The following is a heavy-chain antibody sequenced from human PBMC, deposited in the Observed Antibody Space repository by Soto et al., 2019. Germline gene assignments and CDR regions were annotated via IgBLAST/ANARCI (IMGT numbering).Heavy chain of an antibody. CDR3: ARDISFKFDY. Sequence: SQTLSLTCVISGDSISSNTAAWNWIRQSPSRGLEWLGRTYYRSKWYNEYAVSVKSRITINPDTSKNQFSLQLNSVTPEDTAVYSCARDISFKFDYWGQGSLVTVSS. V-gene: IGHV6-1*01. J-gene: IGHJ4*02. CDR1: GDSISSNTAA. CDR2: TYYRSKWYN. D-gene: IGHD3-3*02.